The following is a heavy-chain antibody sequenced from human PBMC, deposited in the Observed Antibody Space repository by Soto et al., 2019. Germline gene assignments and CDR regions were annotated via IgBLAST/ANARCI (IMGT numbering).Heavy chain of an antibody. Sequence: PGGSVRLSCAASGFTFSSYAMRWVRQAPGKGLEWVAVISYDGSNKYYADSVKSRCTISRDNSKNTLYLQMSSLGAEDTAVYYCASGRELYYDDRTKAFDTWGQEKMVTVSS. CDR2: ISYDGSNK. D-gene: IGHD3-22*01. J-gene: IGHJ3*02. CDR3: ASGRELYYDDRTKAFDT. CDR1: GFTFSSYA. V-gene: IGHV3-30-3*01.